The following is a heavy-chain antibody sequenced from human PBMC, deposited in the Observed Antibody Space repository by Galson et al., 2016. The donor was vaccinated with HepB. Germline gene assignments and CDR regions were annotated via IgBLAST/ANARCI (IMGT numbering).Heavy chain of an antibody. CDR2: ITRSGDGT. V-gene: IGHV3-23*01. CDR3: GKHGGFDY. D-gene: IGHD3-16*01. J-gene: IGHJ4*02. Sequence: SLRLSCAASGFSFSNSGMSWVRQAPGMGLEWVSGITRSGDGTHYADFVKGRFTISRDNSKNTLYLYLNNLTDGEAAIYYCGKHGGFDYWGQGALVTVSS. CDR1: GFSFSNSG.